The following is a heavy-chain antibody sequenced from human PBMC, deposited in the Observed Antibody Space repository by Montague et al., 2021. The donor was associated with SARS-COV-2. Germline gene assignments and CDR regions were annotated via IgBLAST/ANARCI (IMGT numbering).Heavy chain of an antibody. D-gene: IGHD1-26*01. J-gene: IGHJ4*02. V-gene: IGHV3-23*01. Sequence: SLRLSCAASGFTFSSYAMSWVRQAPGTGLEWVSTITGSGGSTYYADSVKGRFTISSDNSKNTLYLQMNSLSAEDTAVYYCAKGGVWERRGLTTFDYWGQGTLVTVSS. CDR2: ITGSGGST. CDR1: GFTFSSYA. CDR3: AKGGVWERRGLTTFDY.